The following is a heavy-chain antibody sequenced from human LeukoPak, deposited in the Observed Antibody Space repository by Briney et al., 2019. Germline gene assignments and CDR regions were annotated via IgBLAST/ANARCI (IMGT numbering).Heavy chain of an antibody. V-gene: IGHV4-59*12. CDR3: ARAERASSHI. Sequence: SETLSLTCGVSGGSLTSYYWSWIRQPPGKGLEWIGHIHYSGGADYSPSLKSRVSISLDTSKNHFSLRLTSVTAADTGVYFCARAERASSHIWGQGTIITVSS. CDR2: IHYSGGA. CDR1: GGSLTSYY. J-gene: IGHJ3*02.